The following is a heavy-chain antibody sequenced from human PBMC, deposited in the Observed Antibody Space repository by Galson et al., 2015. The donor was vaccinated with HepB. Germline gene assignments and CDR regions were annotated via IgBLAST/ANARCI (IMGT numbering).Heavy chain of an antibody. CDR1: GFTFSSYA. CDR3: ARVHGRSDAFDI. J-gene: IGHJ3*02. Sequence: SLRLSCAASGFTFSSYAMSWVRQAPGKGLEWVSAISGRGDNTNYADSVKGRCAISRDNSRNTLYLQMNSLRAEDTAVYYCARVHGRSDAFDIWGQGTMVTVSS. V-gene: IGHV3-23*01. CDR2: ISGRGDNT.